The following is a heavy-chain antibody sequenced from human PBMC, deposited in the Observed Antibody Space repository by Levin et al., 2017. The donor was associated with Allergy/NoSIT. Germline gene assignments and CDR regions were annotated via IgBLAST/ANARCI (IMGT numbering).Heavy chain of an antibody. CDR1: GGSISSGGYY. J-gene: IGHJ4*02. D-gene: IGHD3-10*01. CDR3: ASYGSGRYYYFDY. V-gene: IGHV4-31*03. CDR2: IYYSGST. Sequence: SETLSLTCTVSGGSISSGGYYWSWIRQHPGKGLEWIGYIYYSGSTYYNPSLKSRVTISVDTSKNQFSLKLSSVTAADTAVYYCASYGSGRYYYFDYWGQGTLVTVSS.